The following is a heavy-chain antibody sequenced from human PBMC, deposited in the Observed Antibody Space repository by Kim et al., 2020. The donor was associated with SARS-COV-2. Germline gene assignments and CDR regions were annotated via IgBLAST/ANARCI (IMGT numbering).Heavy chain of an antibody. CDR1: GFTVSNNY. D-gene: IGHD2-2*01. CDR2: IYRGGQT. J-gene: IGHJ4*02. Sequence: GGSLRLSCAASGFTVSNNYINWVRQAPGKGLEWVAVIYRGGQTYYTDSVKGRFTVSRDSSKNALFLQMNSFRAEDTATYYCARRSSSNWSHDYWGQGTLV. CDR3: ARRSSSNWSHDY. V-gene: IGHV3-53*01.